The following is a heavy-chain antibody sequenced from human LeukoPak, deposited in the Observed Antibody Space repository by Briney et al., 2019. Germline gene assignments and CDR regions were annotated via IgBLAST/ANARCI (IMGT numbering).Heavy chain of an antibody. CDR1: GGTFSSYA. Sequence: ASVKVSCKASGGTFSSYAISWVRQAPGQGLEWMGGIIPIFGTANYAQKFQGRVTITTDESTSTAYMELSSLRSEDTAVYYCARLGRLPGNDFWSGYYPLYYFDYWGQGTLVTVSS. D-gene: IGHD3-3*01. CDR2: IIPIFGTA. J-gene: IGHJ4*02. V-gene: IGHV1-69*05. CDR3: ARLGRLPGNDFWSGYYPLYYFDY.